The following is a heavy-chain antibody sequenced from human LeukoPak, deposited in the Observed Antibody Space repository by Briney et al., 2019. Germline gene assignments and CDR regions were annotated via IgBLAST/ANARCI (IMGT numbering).Heavy chain of an antibody. J-gene: IGHJ4*02. D-gene: IGHD4-17*01. Sequence: SETLSLTCAVYGGSFSGYYWSWIRQPPGKGLEWIGEINHSGSTNYNPSLKSRVTISVDTSKNQFSLKLSSVTAADTAVYYCARGCTGDYGDRAYYFDYWGQGTLVTVSS. CDR3: ARGCTGDYGDRAYYFDY. CDR2: INHSGST. V-gene: IGHV4-34*01. CDR1: GGSFSGYY.